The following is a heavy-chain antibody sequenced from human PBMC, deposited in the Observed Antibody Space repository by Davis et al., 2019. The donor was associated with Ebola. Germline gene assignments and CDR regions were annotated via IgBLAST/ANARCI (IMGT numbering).Heavy chain of an antibody. Sequence: GESLKISCAASGFTFSNAWMSWVRQAPGKGLEWVGRIKSKTDGGTTDYAAPVKGRFTISRDDSKNTLYLQMNSLKTEDTAVYYCTTDVLDIGVVVAASFDYWGQGTLVAVSS. V-gene: IGHV3-15*01. CDR2: IKSKTDGGTT. CDR1: GFTFSNAW. D-gene: IGHD2-15*01. CDR3: TTDVLDIGVVVAASFDY. J-gene: IGHJ4*02.